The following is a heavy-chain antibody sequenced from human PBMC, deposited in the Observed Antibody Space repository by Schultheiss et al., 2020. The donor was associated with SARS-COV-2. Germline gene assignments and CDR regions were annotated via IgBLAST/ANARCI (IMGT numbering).Heavy chain of an antibody. D-gene: IGHD2-2*02. J-gene: IGHJ2*01. CDR3: ARDRPDGVVPAAIGGWYFDL. CDR2: IWYDGSNK. V-gene: IGHV3-33*08. CDR1: GFTFSDYY. Sequence: GESLKISCAASGFTFSDYYMSWIRQAPGKGLEWVAVIWYDGSNKYYADSVKGRFTISRDNSKNTLYLQMNSLRAEDTAVYYCARDRPDGVVPAAIGGWYFDLWGRGTLVTVSS.